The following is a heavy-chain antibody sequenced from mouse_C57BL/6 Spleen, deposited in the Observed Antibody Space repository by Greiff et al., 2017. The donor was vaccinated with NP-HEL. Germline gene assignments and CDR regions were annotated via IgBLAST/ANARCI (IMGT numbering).Heavy chain of an antibody. CDR1: GYTFTSYW. CDR3: ARYYDGYWYFDV. CDR2: IYPGSGST. J-gene: IGHJ1*03. D-gene: IGHD2-3*01. V-gene: IGHV1-55*01. Sequence: VQLQQPGAELVKPGASVKMSCKASGYTFTSYWITWVKQRPGQGLEWIGDIYPGSGSTNYNGKFKGKATLTADKSSSTAYMQLSSLTSEDSAVYFCARYYDGYWYFDVWGTGTTVTVSS.